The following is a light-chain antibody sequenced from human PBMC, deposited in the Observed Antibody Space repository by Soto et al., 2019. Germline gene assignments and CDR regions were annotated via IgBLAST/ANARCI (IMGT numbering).Light chain of an antibody. Sequence: QAVVTQSPSAYASLGASVKLTCTLSSGHSSYAIAWHQQQPEKGPRYLMKLDSDGSHTKGDAIPDRFSGSSSGAERYLPIAGLQSGDEADDYCQTWGTGIHVVFGGGTKLAVL. CDR1: SGHSSYA. CDR2: LDSDGSH. V-gene: IGLV4-69*01. CDR3: QTWGTGIHVV. J-gene: IGLJ2*01.